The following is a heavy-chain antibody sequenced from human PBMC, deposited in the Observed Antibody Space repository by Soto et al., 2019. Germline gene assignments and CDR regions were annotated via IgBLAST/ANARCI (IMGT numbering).Heavy chain of an antibody. CDR1: GFTFSSFV. J-gene: IGHJ4*02. V-gene: IGHV3-30*18. Sequence: GGSLRLSCAASGFTFSSFVMHWVRQAPGKGLEWVAVISYDGSNKYYADSVKGRFTISRDNSKNTLYLQMNSLRPEDTAVYYCAKSRMPYYASCLGYWGQGTLVTVSS. D-gene: IGHD3-10*01. CDR3: AKSRMPYYASCLGY. CDR2: ISYDGSNK.